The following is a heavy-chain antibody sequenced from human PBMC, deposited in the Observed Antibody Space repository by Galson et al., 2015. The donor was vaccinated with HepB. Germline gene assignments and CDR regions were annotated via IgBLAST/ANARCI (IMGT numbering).Heavy chain of an antibody. Sequence: PVKGRFTISRDDSKNTLYLQMNSLKTEDTAVYYCTSRSGYSSGWAVETDCGFPHFDYWGQGTLVTVSS. V-gene: IGHV3-15*01. J-gene: IGHJ4*02. D-gene: IGHD6-19*01. CDR3: TSRSGYSSGWAVETDCGFPHFDY.